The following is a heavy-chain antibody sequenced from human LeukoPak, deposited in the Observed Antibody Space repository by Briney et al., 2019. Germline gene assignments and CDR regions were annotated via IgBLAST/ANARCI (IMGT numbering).Heavy chain of an antibody. Sequence: GRTLRLSCAASGFTFSSYGMHWVRQAPGKGLEGVAVISYDGSNKYYADSVKGRFTISRDNSKNTLYLQMNSLRAEDTAVYHCAKDGITIFGVVNSGYFDYWGQGTLVTVSS. J-gene: IGHJ4*02. CDR2: ISYDGSNK. CDR1: GFTFSSYG. D-gene: IGHD3-3*01. CDR3: AKDGITIFGVVNSGYFDY. V-gene: IGHV3-30*18.